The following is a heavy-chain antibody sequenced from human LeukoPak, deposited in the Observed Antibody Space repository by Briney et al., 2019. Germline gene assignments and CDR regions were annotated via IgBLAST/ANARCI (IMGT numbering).Heavy chain of an antibody. D-gene: IGHD1-26*01. CDR2: VNADGGNT. CDR3: TKRVKYGGTWDHFAD. J-gene: IGHJ4*02. V-gene: IGHV3-23*01. Sequence: GGSLRLSCAASGFTFDNYRMSWVRQAPGKGLEWVSTVNADGGNTNYADSVKGRFTISRDNSKSTLILQMNSLRVEDTALYYCTKRVKYGGTWDHFADWGQGTLVTVSS. CDR1: GFTFDNYR.